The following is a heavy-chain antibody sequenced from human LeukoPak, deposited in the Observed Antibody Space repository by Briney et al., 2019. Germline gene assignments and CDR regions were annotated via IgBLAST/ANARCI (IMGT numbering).Heavy chain of an antibody. Sequence: SETLSLTCTVSGGSISSSSYYWGWIRQPPGKGLEWIGSIYYSGSTYYNPSLKSRVTISVDTSKNQFSLKLSSVAAADTAVYYCARLKEGIDYWGQGTLVTVSS. D-gene: IGHD3-10*01. J-gene: IGHJ4*02. CDR1: GGSISSSSYY. CDR2: IYYSGST. V-gene: IGHV4-39*01. CDR3: ARLKEGIDY.